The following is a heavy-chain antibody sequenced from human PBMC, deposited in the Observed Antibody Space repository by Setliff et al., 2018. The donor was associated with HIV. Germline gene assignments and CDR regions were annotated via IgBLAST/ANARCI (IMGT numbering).Heavy chain of an antibody. J-gene: IGHJ4*02. CDR2: ISSSGSYI. CDR3: AAVFTGEPGRSLDY. D-gene: IGHD1-26*01. Sequence: SGGSLRLSCAASGLTLGDYGMVWVRQAPGKGLEWVASISSSGSYIHYADSLKGRFTISRDNAKNSQYLLMSDLRAEDTAVYYCAAVFTGEPGRSLDYWGQGTPVTVSS. V-gene: IGHV3-21*01. CDR1: GLTLGDYG.